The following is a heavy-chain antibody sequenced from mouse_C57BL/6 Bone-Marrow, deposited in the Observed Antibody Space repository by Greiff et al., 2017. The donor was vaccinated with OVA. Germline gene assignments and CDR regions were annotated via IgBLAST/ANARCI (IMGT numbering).Heavy chain of an antibody. CDR1: GYAFSSSW. Sequence: QVQLQQSGPELVKPGASVKISCKASGYAFSSSWMNWVKQRPGKGLEWIGRIYPGDGDTNYNGKFKGNATLTADKSSSTAYMQLSSLTSEDSAVYFCARLGGYYYFDYWGQGTTLTVSS. D-gene: IGHD2-3*01. CDR2: IYPGDGDT. V-gene: IGHV1-82*01. CDR3: ARLGGYYYFDY. J-gene: IGHJ2*01.